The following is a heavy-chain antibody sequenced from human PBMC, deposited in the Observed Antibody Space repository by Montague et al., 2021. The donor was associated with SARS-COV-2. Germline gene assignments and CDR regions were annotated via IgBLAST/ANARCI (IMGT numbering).Heavy chain of an antibody. CDR2: INSDGSST. Sequence: SLRLSCAASGFTFSSYWMHWVRQAPGKGLVWVSRINSDGSSTSYADSVKGRLTISRDNAKNTLYLQMNSLRAEDTAVYYCVFLGGHFDYWGQGTLVTVSS. CDR1: GFTFSSYW. CDR3: VFLGGHFDY. V-gene: IGHV3-74*01. D-gene: IGHD3-16*01. J-gene: IGHJ4*02.